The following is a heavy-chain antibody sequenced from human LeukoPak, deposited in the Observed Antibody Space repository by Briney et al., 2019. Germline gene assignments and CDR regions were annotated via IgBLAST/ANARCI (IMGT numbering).Heavy chain of an antibody. D-gene: IGHD3-22*01. J-gene: IGHJ4*02. V-gene: IGHV4-34*01. CDR3: ARRVPGDYYDSSGYLDY. CDR1: GGSFSGYY. CDR2: INHSGST. Sequence: SETLSLTCAVYGGSFSGYYWSWIRQPPGKGLEWIGEINHSGSTNHNPSLKSRVTISVDTSKDQFSLKLSSVTAADTAVYYCARRVPGDYYDSSGYLDYWGQGTLVTVSS.